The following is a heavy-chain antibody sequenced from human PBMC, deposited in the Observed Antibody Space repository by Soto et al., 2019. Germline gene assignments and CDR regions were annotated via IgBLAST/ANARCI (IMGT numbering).Heavy chain of an antibody. Sequence: QVQLVESGGGVVQPGRSLRLSCAASGFTFSSYDMHWVRQAPGKGLEWVAVISYDGSNIYYADAVKGRFTISRDNSKNTLYLQMHSLRAEDTAVYFCAKLVDKTMDDYWGQGTLVPVSS. CDR2: ISYDGSNI. V-gene: IGHV3-30*18. D-gene: IGHD5-18*01. J-gene: IGHJ4*02. CDR1: GFTFSSYD. CDR3: AKLVDKTMDDY.